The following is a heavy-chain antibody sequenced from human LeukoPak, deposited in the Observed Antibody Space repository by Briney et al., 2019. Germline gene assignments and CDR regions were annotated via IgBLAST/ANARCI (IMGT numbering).Heavy chain of an antibody. V-gene: IGHV5-10-1*01. CDR2: IDPSDSYT. CDR3: ARHTHARYSGYDYHSDY. CDR1: GYSFTSYW. D-gene: IGHD5-12*01. J-gene: IGHJ4*02. Sequence: PGESLKISCKDSGYSFTSYWISWVRQMPGKGLEWMGRIDPSDSYTNYSPSFQGHVTISADKSISTAYLQWSSLKASDTAMYYCARHTHARYSGYDYHSDYWGQGTLVTVSS.